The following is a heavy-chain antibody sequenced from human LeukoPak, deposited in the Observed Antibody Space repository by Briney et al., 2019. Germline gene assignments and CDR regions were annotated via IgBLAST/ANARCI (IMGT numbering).Heavy chain of an antibody. D-gene: IGHD4-23*01. V-gene: IGHV4-59*01. CDR3: ARDIDGGYFDY. CDR2: MDYSGGT. CDR1: GGSISSYY. Sequence: SETLSLTCTVSGGSISSYYWSWIRQPPGKGLEWVGYMDYSGGTNYSPSLKSRVTISGDRAKNQFSLKVSSVTAADTAVYYCARDIDGGYFDYWGQGTLVTVSS. J-gene: IGHJ4*02.